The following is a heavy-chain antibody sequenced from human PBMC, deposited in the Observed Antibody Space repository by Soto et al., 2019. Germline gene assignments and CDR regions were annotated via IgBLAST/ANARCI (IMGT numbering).Heavy chain of an antibody. D-gene: IGHD3-22*01. J-gene: IGHJ4*02. CDR1: GFTFSSYG. CDR2: ISYDGSNK. Sequence: PGGSLRLSCAASGFTFSSYGMHWVRQAPGKGLEWVAVISYDGSNKYYADSVKGRFTISRDNSKNTLYLQMNSLRAEDTAVYYCAKEISSGYYYLDYWDQGTLVTVSS. V-gene: IGHV3-30*18. CDR3: AKEISSGYYYLDY.